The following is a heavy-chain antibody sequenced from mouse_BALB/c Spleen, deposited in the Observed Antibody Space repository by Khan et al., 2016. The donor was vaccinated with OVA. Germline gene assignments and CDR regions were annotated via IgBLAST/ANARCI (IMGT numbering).Heavy chain of an antibody. CDR2: IYPGTDNT. CDR3: AREEAVCYFAY. Sequence: QIQLVQSGAELVRPGASVKLSCKTSGYIFTSYWIHWVKQRSGQGLEWIARIYPGTDNTYYNEKLRDKATLTADKSSSTTYLQLSSLKSEDSAVYFCAREEAVCYFAYWGQGTTLTVSS. V-gene: IGHV1-76*01. CDR1: GYIFTSYW. J-gene: IGHJ2*01. D-gene: IGHD3-3*01.